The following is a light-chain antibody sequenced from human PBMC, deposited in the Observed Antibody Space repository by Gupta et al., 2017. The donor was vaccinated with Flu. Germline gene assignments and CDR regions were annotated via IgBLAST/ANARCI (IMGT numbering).Light chain of an antibody. CDR1: QSVTSTK. J-gene: IGKJ3*01. Sequence: IVLTQSPGTLSLSPGDRATLSFEASQSVTSTKLAWYQPKPGQAPRLLIYGVSRRATGVPGRFSGSGSGTDFTLTISSLEPEDFAVYYCQDYDSSLFTFGPGTKVDIK. V-gene: IGKV3-20*01. CDR2: GVS. CDR3: QDYDSSLFT.